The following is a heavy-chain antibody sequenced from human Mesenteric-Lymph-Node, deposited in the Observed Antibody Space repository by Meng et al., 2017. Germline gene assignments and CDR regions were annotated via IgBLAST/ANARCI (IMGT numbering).Heavy chain of an antibody. J-gene: IGHJ2*01. Sequence: GRLQESGPGLVKHSQTLSLTCTVSGGSIRSSNYYWSWIRQPPGKGLEWSGHIYNSGSTYYNPSLKSRITISVDTSKNQFSLKLSSVTAADTAVYYCARGQKGYFDLWGRGTLVTVSS. CDR2: IYNSGST. CDR1: GGSIRSSNYY. CDR3: ARGQKGYFDL. V-gene: IGHV4-30-4*01.